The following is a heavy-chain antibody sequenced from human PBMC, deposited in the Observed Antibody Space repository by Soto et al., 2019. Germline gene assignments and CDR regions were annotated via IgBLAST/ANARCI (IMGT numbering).Heavy chain of an antibody. CDR3: ARSPYYYDSSGYYWFDY. V-gene: IGHV1-69*02. Sequence: QVQLVQSGAEVKKPGSSVKVSCKASGGTFSSYTISWVRQAPGQGLEWMGRIIPILGIANYAQKFQGRVTITADKSTSTAYMELSSLRSEDTAVYYCARSPYYYDSSGYYWFDYWGQGTLVTVSS. D-gene: IGHD3-22*01. CDR1: GGTFSSYT. J-gene: IGHJ4*02. CDR2: IIPILGIA.